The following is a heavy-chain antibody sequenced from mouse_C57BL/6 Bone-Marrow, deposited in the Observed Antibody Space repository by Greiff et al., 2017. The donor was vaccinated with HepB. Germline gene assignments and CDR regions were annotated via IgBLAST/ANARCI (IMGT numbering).Heavy chain of an antibody. D-gene: IGHD2-2*01. CDR2: IYPGSGST. CDR1: GYTFTSYW. CDR3: ARWGYYGSEDYYAMDY. Sequence: QVQLQQPGAELVNPGASVKMSCKASGYTFTSYWITWVKQRPGQGLEWIGDIYPGSGSTNYNEKFKSKATLTVDTSSSTAYMQLSSLTSEDSAVYYCARWGYYGSEDYYAMDYWGQGTSVTVSS. V-gene: IGHV1-55*01. J-gene: IGHJ4*01.